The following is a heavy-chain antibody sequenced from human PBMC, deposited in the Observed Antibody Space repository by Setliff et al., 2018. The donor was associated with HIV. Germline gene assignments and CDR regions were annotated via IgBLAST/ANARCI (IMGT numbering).Heavy chain of an antibody. Sequence: GALRLSCAASGFFFSTYWMNWVRQAPGKGPQWVARIVSDGSGTSHADAVKGRFTISRDNAKNTLFLQMNSLRAEDSAMYYCATNRRDCYSASCPLTSWGQGTLVTVSS. CDR2: IVSDGSGT. CDR3: ATNRRDCYSASCPLTS. V-gene: IGHV3-74*01. J-gene: IGHJ4*02. CDR1: GFFFSTYW. D-gene: IGHD2-2*01.